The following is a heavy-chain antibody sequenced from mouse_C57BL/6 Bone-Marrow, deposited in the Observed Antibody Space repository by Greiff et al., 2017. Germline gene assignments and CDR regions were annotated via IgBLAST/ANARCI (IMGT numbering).Heavy chain of an antibody. CDR2: ISSGSSTI. CDR1: GFTFSDYG. V-gene: IGHV5-17*01. D-gene: IGHD2-5*01. Sequence: EVQGVESGGGLVKPGGSLKLSCAASGFTFSDYGMHWVRQAPEKGLEWVAYISSGSSTIYYADTVKGRFTISRDNAKNTLFLQMTSLRSEDTAMYYCARSTSNYGFAYWGQGTLVTVSA. J-gene: IGHJ3*01. CDR3: ARSTSNYGFAY.